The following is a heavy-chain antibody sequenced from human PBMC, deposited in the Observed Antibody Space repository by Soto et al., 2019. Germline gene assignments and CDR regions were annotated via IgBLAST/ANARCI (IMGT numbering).Heavy chain of an antibody. Sequence: EASVKVSCKASGYTFTSYGISWVRQAPGQGLEWMGWISAYNGNTNYAQKLQGRVTMTTDTSTSTAYMELRSLRSDDTAVYYCVREVEDSGYDLAVRQYYYYMDVWGKGTTVTVSS. V-gene: IGHV1-18*01. CDR1: GYTFTSYG. D-gene: IGHD5-12*01. J-gene: IGHJ6*03. CDR2: ISAYNGNT. CDR3: VREVEDSGYDLAVRQYYYYMDV.